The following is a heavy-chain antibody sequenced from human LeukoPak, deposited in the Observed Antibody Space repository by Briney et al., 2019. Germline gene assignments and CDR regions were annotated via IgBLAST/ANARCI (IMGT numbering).Heavy chain of an antibody. Sequence: GGSLRLSCAASGFTFSRFWMSWVRQVPGKGLEWVANINHDGSQKYSVDSVSGRFTISRDNAKNSLHLQLHSLRAEDTAVYYCARDPYSGRYGDYYYYYMDVWGKGTTVTISS. D-gene: IGHD1-26*01. CDR3: ARDPYSGRYGDYYYYYMDV. CDR2: INHDGSQK. CDR1: GFTFSRFW. V-gene: IGHV3-7*01. J-gene: IGHJ6*03.